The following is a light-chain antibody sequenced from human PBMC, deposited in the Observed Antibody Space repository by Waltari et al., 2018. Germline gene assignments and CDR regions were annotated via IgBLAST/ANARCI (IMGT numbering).Light chain of an antibody. CDR1: SSNIGAGPD. Sequence: QSVFTQPPSVSGAPGQRVTISCPGSSSNIGAGPDVHWYQQFSGTAPKLLIFDNDNRPSGVPDRFSGSRSGTSAYLAITGLQTDDEADYFCQSYDSGQWVFGGGTKVTVL. CDR3: QSYDSGQWV. J-gene: IGLJ3*02. V-gene: IGLV1-40*01. CDR2: DND.